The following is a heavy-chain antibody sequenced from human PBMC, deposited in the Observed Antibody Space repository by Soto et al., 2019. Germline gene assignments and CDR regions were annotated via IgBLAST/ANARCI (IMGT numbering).Heavy chain of an antibody. CDR3: ARVAEAAQYCYYGKDV. J-gene: IGHJ6*02. D-gene: IGHD6-19*01. CDR2: INPTSGGT. CDR1: GYTFTGYY. Sequence: GASVKVSCKASGYTFTGYYMHWVRQAPGQGLEWMGWINPTSGGTNYAQKFQGWVTMARDTSISTAYMELSRLRSDDTAVYYCARVAEAAQYCYYGKDVWGQGTTVTVAS. V-gene: IGHV1-2*04.